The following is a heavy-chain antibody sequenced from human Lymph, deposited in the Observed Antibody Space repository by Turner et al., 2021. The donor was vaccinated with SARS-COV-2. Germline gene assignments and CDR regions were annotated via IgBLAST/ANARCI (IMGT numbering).Heavy chain of an antibody. CDR1: GGTFSSYA. V-gene: IGHV1-69*10. D-gene: IGHD2-2*01. CDR2: IIPILAIA. CDR3: ARDSPYCSSTSCYDP. J-gene: IGHJ5*02. Sequence: QVQLVQSGAEVQTPGSSVKVSCKAYGGTFSSYAITWVRQAPGQGLELMGGIIPILAIANYAQKFQGRVTITADKSTSTAYMELSSLRSEDTAVYYCARDSPYCSSTSCYDPWGQGTLVTVSS.